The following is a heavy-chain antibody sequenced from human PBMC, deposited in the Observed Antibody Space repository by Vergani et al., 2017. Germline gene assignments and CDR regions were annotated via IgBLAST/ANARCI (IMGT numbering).Heavy chain of an antibody. D-gene: IGHD5-24*01. CDR3: ARDHRDYNNYPGTFDI. CDR2: ISNSGNTI. CDR1: GFSVSDNY. J-gene: IGHJ3*02. Sequence: QVQLVESGGGVVQPGGSLRLSCAASGFSVSDNYMTWIRQAPGKGLEWVSYISNSGNTIEYADSVKGRFSISRDNAKSSLFLQMDSLRAEDTAVYYCARDHRDYNNYPGTFDIWGQGSMVTVSS. V-gene: IGHV3-11*01.